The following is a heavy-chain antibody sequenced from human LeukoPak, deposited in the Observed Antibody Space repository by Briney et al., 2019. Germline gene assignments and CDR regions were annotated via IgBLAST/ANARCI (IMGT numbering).Heavy chain of an antibody. CDR1: GYTFTSYY. V-gene: IGHV1-46*01. CDR2: INPSGGST. D-gene: IGHD6-19*01. CDR3: ARDQGDYSSGWYTGPNDY. J-gene: IGHJ4*02. Sequence: GASVKVSCKASGYTFTSYYMHWVRQAPGQGLEWMGIINPSGGSTSYAQKFQGRVAMTRDTSTSTVYMELSSLRSEDTAVYYCARDQGDYSSGWYTGPNDYWGQGTLVTVSS.